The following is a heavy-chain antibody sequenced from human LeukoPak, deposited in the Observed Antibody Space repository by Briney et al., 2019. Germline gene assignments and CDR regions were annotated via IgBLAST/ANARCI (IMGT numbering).Heavy chain of an antibody. CDR2: IKTDGSST. V-gene: IGHV3-74*01. J-gene: IGHJ5*02. CDR3: VTGSPNWFDP. CDR1: GFTFSNYW. Sequence: GGSLRLSCAASGFTFSNYWMHWVRQAPGKGLVWVSRIKTDGSSTAYADSVKGRFTISRDNAKNTLYLQMNSLRAEDTAVYYCVTGSPNWFDPWGQGALVTVSS.